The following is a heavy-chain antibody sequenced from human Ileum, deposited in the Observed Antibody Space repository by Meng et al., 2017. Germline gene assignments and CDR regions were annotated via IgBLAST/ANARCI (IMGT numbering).Heavy chain of an antibody. J-gene: IGHJ4*02. V-gene: IGHV4-30-4*01. Sequence: QVQLQESGPGLVKPSQTLARTGSGAGGSFSSDNYYWTWIRQTPGKGLEWIGLTYYNGSPFYNPSLRSRVTISVDTSKDQFSLKLTSVTAADTAVYYCARERRHYYGSGSFDYWGQGILVTVSS. CDR2: TYYNGSP. CDR1: GGSFSSDNYY. D-gene: IGHD3-10*01. CDR3: ARERRHYYGSGSFDY.